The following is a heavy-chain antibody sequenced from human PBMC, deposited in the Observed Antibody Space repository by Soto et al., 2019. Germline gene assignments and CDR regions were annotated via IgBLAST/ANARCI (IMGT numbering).Heavy chain of an antibody. Sequence: QVQLVESGGGVVQPGRSLRLSCAASGFTFSSYGMHWVRQAPGKGLEWVAVISYDGSNKYYADSVKGRFTIPRDNSKNTLYLQMNSLRAEDTAVYYCAKDHNPDFWSGYYIFDYWGQGTLVTVSS. D-gene: IGHD3-3*01. CDR2: ISYDGSNK. J-gene: IGHJ4*02. V-gene: IGHV3-30*18. CDR3: AKDHNPDFWSGYYIFDY. CDR1: GFTFSSYG.